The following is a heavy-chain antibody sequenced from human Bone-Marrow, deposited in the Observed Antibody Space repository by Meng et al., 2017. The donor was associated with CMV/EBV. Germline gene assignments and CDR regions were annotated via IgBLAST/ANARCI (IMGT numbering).Heavy chain of an antibody. CDR2: IKEDGSEK. Sequence: GGSLRLSCEASGLTFIGFWMSWVRQAPGKGLEWVANIKEDGSEKHYVDAVKGRFTISRDNAKNSLYLQMNSLRAEDTAVYYCATSYYRTFDYWGQGTLVTVSS. J-gene: IGHJ4*02. V-gene: IGHV3-7*01. CDR1: GLTFIGFW. D-gene: IGHD1-26*01. CDR3: ATSYYRTFDY.